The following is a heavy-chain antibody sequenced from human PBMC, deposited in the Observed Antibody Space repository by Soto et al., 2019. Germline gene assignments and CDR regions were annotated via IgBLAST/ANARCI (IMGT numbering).Heavy chain of an antibody. Sequence: EXLKISCKSSGYXFTSYWLSWVRQMPGKGLEWIGMIDPSDYYTNYSPSFQGHVTISADKSISTAYLQWSSMKDSDTAMYYCAGSVAGTHLGGWGQGIMVTAS. CDR1: GYXFTSYW. D-gene: IGHD6-19*01. CDR3: AGSVAGTHLGG. V-gene: IGHV5-10-1*01. J-gene: IGHJ4*02. CDR2: IDPSDYYT.